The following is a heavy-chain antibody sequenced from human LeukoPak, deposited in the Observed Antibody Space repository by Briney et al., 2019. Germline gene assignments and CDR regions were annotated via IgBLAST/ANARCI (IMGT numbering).Heavy chain of an antibody. D-gene: IGHD3-16*01. CDR2: FDPEYGEK. CDR3: ATGIMIPAGFDY. J-gene: IGHJ4*02. Sequence: GASVKVSCKISGDTVSQLTIHWVRQAPGEGLEKMGRFDPEYGEKVFAQTFQGRVTMTGDTSTNTAYMELSSLRSEDTAVYYCATGIMIPAGFDYWGQGTLVTVSS. CDR1: GDTVSQLT. V-gene: IGHV1-24*01.